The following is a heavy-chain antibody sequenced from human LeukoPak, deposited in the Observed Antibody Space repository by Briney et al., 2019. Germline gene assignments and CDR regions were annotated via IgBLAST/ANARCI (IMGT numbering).Heavy chain of an antibody. J-gene: IGHJ4*02. CDR2: INPKSGGT. Sequence: ASVKVSCKASGYTFTSYGISWVRQAPGQGLEWMGWINPKSGGTNCAQRFQGRVTMTRDTSISTAYMELSRLRSDDTAAYYCARSPGTQLELAYWGQGTLVTVSS. D-gene: IGHD1-1*01. CDR3: ARSPGTQLELAY. V-gene: IGHV1-2*02. CDR1: GYTFTSYG.